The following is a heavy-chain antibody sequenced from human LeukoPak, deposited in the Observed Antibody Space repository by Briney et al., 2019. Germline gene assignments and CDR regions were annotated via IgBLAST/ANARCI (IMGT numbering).Heavy chain of an antibody. D-gene: IGHD6-19*01. CDR1: GGSISSSY. CDR3: AGLSSGYSSGCLDP. V-gene: IGHV4-4*09. Sequence: MTSETLSLTCTVSGGSISSSYWSWIRQAPGKGLEWIGYIYTSGGTNYNPSLMSRVDISADTSKNKFSLKLSSVTAAATAVYFCAGLSSGYSSGCLDPWGQGVLVTVSS. J-gene: IGHJ5*02. CDR2: IYTSGGT.